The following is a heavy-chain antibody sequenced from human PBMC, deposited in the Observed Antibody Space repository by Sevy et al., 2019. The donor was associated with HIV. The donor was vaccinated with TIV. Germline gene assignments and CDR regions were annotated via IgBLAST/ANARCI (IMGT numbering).Heavy chain of an antibody. Sequence: SETLSLTCAVYCGSFSGYYWSWIRQPPGKGLEWIGEINHSGSTNYNPSLKSRVTISVDTSKNQFSLKLSSVTAADTAVYYCARGPRYCSGGSCFNWFDPWGQGTLVTVSS. V-gene: IGHV4-34*01. CDR3: ARGPRYCSGGSCFNWFDP. CDR2: INHSGST. CDR1: CGSFSGYY. D-gene: IGHD2-15*01. J-gene: IGHJ5*02.